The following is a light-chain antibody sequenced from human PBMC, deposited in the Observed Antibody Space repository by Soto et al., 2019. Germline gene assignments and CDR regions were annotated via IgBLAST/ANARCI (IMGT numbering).Light chain of an antibody. CDR3: QSYDSSLSGFYV. J-gene: IGLJ1*01. Sequence: QLVLTQPPSVSGAPGQRVTISCTGSSSNIGAGYDVHWYQQFPGTAPKLLIYGDTNRPSGVPDRFSGSKSGTSASLAITGLQAEDEADYYCQSYDSSLSGFYVFGTGTKVTVL. CDR2: GDT. V-gene: IGLV1-40*01. CDR1: SSNIGAGYD.